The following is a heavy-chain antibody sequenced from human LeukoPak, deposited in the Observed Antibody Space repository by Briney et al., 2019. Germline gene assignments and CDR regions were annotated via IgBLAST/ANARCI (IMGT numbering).Heavy chain of an antibody. Sequence: GRSLRLSCALSGFTFTSNGMSWVRQAPGRGLEWVSIISGSGGSTYYADSVKGRFTISIDNSKNTLYLQMNSLRAEDTAVYYCATLRRSGAERDAFDIWGHGTMVTVSS. D-gene: IGHD3-10*01. CDR1: GFTFTSNG. J-gene: IGHJ3*02. CDR3: ATLRRSGAERDAFDI. CDR2: ISGSGGST. V-gene: IGHV3-23*01.